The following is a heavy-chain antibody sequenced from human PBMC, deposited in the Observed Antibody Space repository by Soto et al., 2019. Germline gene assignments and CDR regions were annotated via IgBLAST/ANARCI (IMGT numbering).Heavy chain of an antibody. CDR2: IYYSGST. CDR3: ARELRGLDV. D-gene: IGHD3-16*01. CDR1: GGSVSSYH. Sequence: QVQLQESGPGLVKPSETLSLTFTVSGGSVSSYHWNWIRQAPGKGLEWIGYIYYSGSTNYNPSLKSRVTISEDMSKNQFSLKLSSVTAADTAVYYCARELRGLDVWGHGTTVTVSS. J-gene: IGHJ6*02. V-gene: IGHV4-59*02.